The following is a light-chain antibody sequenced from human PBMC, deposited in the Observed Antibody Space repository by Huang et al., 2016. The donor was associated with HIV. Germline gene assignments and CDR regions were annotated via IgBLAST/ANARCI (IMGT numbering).Light chain of an antibody. V-gene: IGKV1-33*01. J-gene: IGKJ3*01. CDR1: QDISNS. CDR2: DAS. CDR3: QHYDDVPFT. Sequence: DIQMTQSPSSLSSSVGDRVTITCQASQDISNSLNWYQQKPGKAPKRLIYDASNLQTGVPSRFSGSGSGTDFTFAISSLQPEDVATYYCQHYDDVPFTFGPGTKVDIK.